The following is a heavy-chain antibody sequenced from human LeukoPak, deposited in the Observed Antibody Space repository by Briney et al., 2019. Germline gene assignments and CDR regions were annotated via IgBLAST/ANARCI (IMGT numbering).Heavy chain of an antibody. CDR2: IYYSGST. V-gene: IGHV4-31*03. Sequence: SETLSLTCTVSGGSISSGGYYWSWIRQHPGKGLEWIGYIYYSGSTYYNPSLKSRVTISVDTSKNQLSLKLSSVTAADTAVYYCARANSRLYGELDYWGQGTLVTVSS. CDR3: ARANSRLYGELDY. D-gene: IGHD4-17*01. CDR1: GGSISSGGYY. J-gene: IGHJ4*02.